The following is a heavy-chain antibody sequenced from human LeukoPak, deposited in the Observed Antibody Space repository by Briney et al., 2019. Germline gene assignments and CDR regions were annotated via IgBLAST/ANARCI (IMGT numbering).Heavy chain of an antibody. Sequence: SQTLSLTCTVSGGSISSGGHYWSWIRQHPGKGLEWIGYIYYSGSTYYNPSLKSRVTISVDTSKNQFSLKLSSVTAADTAVYYCARGFGEFLYWFDPWGQGTLVTVSS. J-gene: IGHJ5*02. CDR2: IYYSGST. D-gene: IGHD3-10*01. V-gene: IGHV4-31*03. CDR1: GGSISSGGHY. CDR3: ARGFGEFLYWFDP.